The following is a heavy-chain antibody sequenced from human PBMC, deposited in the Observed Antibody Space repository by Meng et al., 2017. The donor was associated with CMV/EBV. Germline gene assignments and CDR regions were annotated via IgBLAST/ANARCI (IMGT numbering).Heavy chain of an antibody. Sequence: GESLKISCAASGFTFSDYYMSWIRQAPGKGLEWVSYISSSGSTIYYADSVKGRFTISRDNAKNSLYLQMNSLRDEDTAVYYCARDQNIVVVPAAPRVHYYCYGMDVWGQGTTVTVSS. D-gene: IGHD2-2*01. V-gene: IGHV3-11*01. J-gene: IGHJ6*02. CDR3: ARDQNIVVVPAAPRVHYYCYGMDV. CDR1: GFTFSDYY. CDR2: ISSSGSTI.